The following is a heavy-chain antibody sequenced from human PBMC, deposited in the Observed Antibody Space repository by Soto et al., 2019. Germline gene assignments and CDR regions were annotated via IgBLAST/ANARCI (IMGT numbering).Heavy chain of an antibody. CDR2: IYYSGST. CDR3: ARDAGGRGNGAFDI. V-gene: IGHV4-59*01. Sequence: SETLSLTCTVSGGSISTYYWSWMRQPPGKGLEWIGYIYYSGSTNSNPSLKGRVTISEDTSKNQLSLKLSSVTAADTAVYFCARDAGGRGNGAFDIWGQGTMVTVSS. D-gene: IGHD3-16*01. CDR1: GGSISTYY. J-gene: IGHJ3*02.